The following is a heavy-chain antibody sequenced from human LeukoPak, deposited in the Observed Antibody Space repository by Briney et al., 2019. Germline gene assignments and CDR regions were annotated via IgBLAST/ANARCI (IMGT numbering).Heavy chain of an antibody. Sequence: SETLSLTCAVYGESFSGYYWSWLRQPPGKGLEWIGEINHSGSTNYNPSLKSRVTISVDTSKNQFSLKLSSVTAADTAVYYCARDGSSYSSGWYFDYWGQGTLVTVSS. CDR1: GESFSGYY. J-gene: IGHJ4*02. CDR2: INHSGST. V-gene: IGHV4-34*01. D-gene: IGHD6-19*01. CDR3: ARDGSSYSSGWYFDY.